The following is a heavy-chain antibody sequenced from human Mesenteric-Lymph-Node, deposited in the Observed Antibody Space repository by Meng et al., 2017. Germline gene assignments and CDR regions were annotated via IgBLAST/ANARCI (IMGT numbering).Heavy chain of an antibody. CDR1: GFTFSDYY. Sequence: GESLKISCAASGFTFSDYYMSWIRQAPGKGLEWVSYISSSGSTIYYADSVKGRFTISRDNAKNSLYLQMNSLRAEDTAVYYCARAGSTHVGTVVVVTAVQLDYWGQGTLVTVSS. D-gene: IGHD2-21*02. CDR3: ARAGSTHVGTVVVVTAVQLDY. J-gene: IGHJ4*02. CDR2: ISSSGSTI. V-gene: IGHV3-11*04.